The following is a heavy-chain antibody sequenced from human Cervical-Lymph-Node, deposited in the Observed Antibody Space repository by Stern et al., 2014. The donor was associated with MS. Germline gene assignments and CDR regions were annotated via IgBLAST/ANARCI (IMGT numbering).Heavy chain of an antibody. J-gene: IGHJ4*02. CDR2: IYPSDSDT. D-gene: IGHD1-26*01. Sequence: EVQLVESGAEVKKPGESLKISCKTAGYSFTNYWIGWVRQMPGKGLEWMGIIYPSDSDTRYSPSFQGQVIISADKSIGTAYLQWRSLKASDSGIYYCARGAPPENWGQGTLVTVSS. CDR1: GYSFTNYW. V-gene: IGHV5-51*03. CDR3: ARGAPPEN.